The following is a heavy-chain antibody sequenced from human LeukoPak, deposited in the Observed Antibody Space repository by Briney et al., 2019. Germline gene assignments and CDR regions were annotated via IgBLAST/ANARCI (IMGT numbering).Heavy chain of an antibody. J-gene: IGHJ4*02. CDR1: GGTFSSYA. Sequence: GASVKVSCKASGGTFSSYAISWVRQAPGQVLEWMGGSIPNFGTANYAQKFQGRVTITADESTSTAYMELSSLRSEDTAVYYCARVPYCSGGSCLLRGYYFDYWGQGTLVTVSS. CDR3: ARVPYCSGGSCLLRGYYFDY. V-gene: IGHV1-69*01. D-gene: IGHD2-15*01. CDR2: SIPNFGTA.